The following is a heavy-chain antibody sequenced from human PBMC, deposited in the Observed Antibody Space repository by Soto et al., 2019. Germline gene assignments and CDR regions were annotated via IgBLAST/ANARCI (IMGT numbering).Heavy chain of an antibody. CDR2: IGAFDGAT. D-gene: IGHD3-3*01. CDR1: GFSFNTHP. V-gene: IGHV3-23*01. Sequence: PGGSLRLSCAASGFSFNTHPMNWVRQTPGKGLEWVSSIGAFDGATYYADSVKGRFTISRDDSKNTLYLQMNSLRAEDTAVYYCAKKLTGYYPLDFWGQGTVVTVSS. CDR3: AKKLTGYYPLDF. J-gene: IGHJ4*02.